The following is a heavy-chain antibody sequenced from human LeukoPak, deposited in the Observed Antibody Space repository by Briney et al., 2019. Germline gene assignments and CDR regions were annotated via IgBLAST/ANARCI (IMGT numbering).Heavy chain of an antibody. J-gene: IGHJ3*02. CDR3: ARRGWLQLDI. CDR1: GGSISSYY. V-gene: IGHV4-59*01. D-gene: IGHD5-24*01. Sequence: PSETLSLTSTVSGGSISSYYWSWIRQPPGKGLEWIGYIYYSGSTNYNPSLKSRVTISVDTSKNQFSLKLSSVTAADTAVYYCARRGWLQLDIWGQGTMVTVSS. CDR2: IYYSGST.